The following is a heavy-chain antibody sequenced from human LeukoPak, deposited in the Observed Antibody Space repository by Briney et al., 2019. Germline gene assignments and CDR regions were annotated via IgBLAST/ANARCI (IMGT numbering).Heavy chain of an antibody. Sequence: SETLSLTCTVSGGSVTSGTYYWTWIRQPPGKGLEWIGYIYYTGSTTYNPSLKSRVTISQDTSKNQFSLKLTSVTAADTAVYYCASPGPDYGDYAYAYWGQGSLVTVSS. CDR3: ASPGPDYGDYAYAY. D-gene: IGHD4-17*01. CDR1: GGSVTSGTYY. CDR2: IYYTGST. J-gene: IGHJ4*02. V-gene: IGHV4-61*01.